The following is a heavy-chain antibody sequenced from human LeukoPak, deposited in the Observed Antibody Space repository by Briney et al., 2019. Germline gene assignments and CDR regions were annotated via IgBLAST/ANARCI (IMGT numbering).Heavy chain of an antibody. CDR3: ARDGRSGSNYGRVDY. CDR2: IRYDGNNK. J-gene: IGHJ4*02. V-gene: IGHV3-30*02. Sequence: GGSLRLSCGASGFTFSNYGMLWVRQAPGKGLEWVAFIRYDGNNKLYADSMKGRFTISRDNSKNTLYLHINSLRAEDTAVYYCARDGRSGSNYGRVDYWGQGTLVTVSS. D-gene: IGHD1-26*01. CDR1: GFTFSNYG.